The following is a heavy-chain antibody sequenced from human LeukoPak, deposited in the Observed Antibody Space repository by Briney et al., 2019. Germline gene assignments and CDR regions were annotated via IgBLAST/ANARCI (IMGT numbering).Heavy chain of an antibody. Sequence: GGSLRLSCAASGFTFSSYAMSWVRQAPGKGLEWVSAISGSGGSTYYADSVKGRFTISRDNSKNTLYLQMNSLRAEDTAVYYCAKDPYSSGWYTDAFDIWGQGTMVTVSS. CDR3: AKDPYSSGWYTDAFDI. CDR2: ISGSGGST. D-gene: IGHD6-19*01. J-gene: IGHJ3*02. V-gene: IGHV3-23*01. CDR1: GFTFSSYA.